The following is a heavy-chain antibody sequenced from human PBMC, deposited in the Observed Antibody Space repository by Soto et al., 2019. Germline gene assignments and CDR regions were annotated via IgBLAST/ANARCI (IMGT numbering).Heavy chain of an antibody. D-gene: IGHD6-13*01. J-gene: IGHJ6*02. CDR1: GYTFTSYG. CDR2: ISAYNGNT. CDR3: ALEGRIAAAGRYDYYGMDV. V-gene: IGHV1-18*01. Sequence: QVQLVQSGAEVKKPGASVKVSCKASGYTFTSYGISWVRQAPGQGLEWMGWISAYNGNTNYAQQLQGRVTMTTDTATSTASMELRGLRSDDTAVYYCALEGRIAAAGRYDYYGMDVWGQGTTVTVS.